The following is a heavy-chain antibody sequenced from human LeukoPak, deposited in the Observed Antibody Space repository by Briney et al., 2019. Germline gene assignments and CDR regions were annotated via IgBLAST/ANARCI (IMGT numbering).Heavy chain of an antibody. D-gene: IGHD6-19*01. Sequence: PSETLSLTCAVSGYSISSGYYWGWIRQPPGKGLEWIGSIYHSGSTYYNPSLKGRVTISVDTSKNQFSLKLISVTAADTAVYFCARALTSGWYSGKYYWGQGTLVTVSS. J-gene: IGHJ4*02. V-gene: IGHV4-38-2*01. CDR2: IYHSGST. CDR1: GYSISSGYY. CDR3: ARALTSGWYSGKYY.